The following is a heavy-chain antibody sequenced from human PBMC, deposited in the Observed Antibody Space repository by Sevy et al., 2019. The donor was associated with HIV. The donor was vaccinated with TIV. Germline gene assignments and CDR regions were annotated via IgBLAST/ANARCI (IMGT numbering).Heavy chain of an antibody. Sequence: SETLSLTCTVSGGSITSLYWNWIRQPPGKGLEWIANIYYNGHINYNPSLKSRVTLSLDTYKNKYSLVLGSVTAADTAMYYCAGENAWGRGYSWGQGTLVTVSS. CDR1: GGSITSLY. J-gene: IGHJ4*02. V-gene: IGHV4-59*08. D-gene: IGHD1-26*01. CDR2: IYYNGHI. CDR3: AGENAWGRGYS.